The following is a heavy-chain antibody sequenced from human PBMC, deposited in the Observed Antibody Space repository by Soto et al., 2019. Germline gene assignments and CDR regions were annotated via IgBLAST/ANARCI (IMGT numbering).Heavy chain of an antibody. CDR1: GGSISSGGYS. Sequence: SETLSLTCAVSGGSISSGGYSWSWIRQPPGKGLEWIGYIYHSGSTYYNPSLKSRVTISVDRSKSQFSLKLSSVTAADTAVYYCARGLSGHAFDIWAKGQWSPSPQ. V-gene: IGHV4-30-2*01. CDR2: IYHSGST. J-gene: IGHJ3*02. CDR3: ARGLSGHAFDI. D-gene: IGHD1-26*01.